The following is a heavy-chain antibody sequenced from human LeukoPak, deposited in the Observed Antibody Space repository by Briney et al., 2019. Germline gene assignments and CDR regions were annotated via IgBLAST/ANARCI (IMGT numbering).Heavy chain of an antibody. CDR1: AGSISSSSYY. D-gene: IGHD5-24*01. V-gene: IGHV4-39*07. J-gene: IGHJ4*02. CDR3: ARRKRWLQERYFDY. Sequence: PSETLSLTCTVSAGSISSSSYYWGWIRQPPGKGLEWIGSIYYSGSTYYNPSLRTRVTISVDTSKNQFSLKLSSVTAAYTAVYYCARRKRWLQERYFDYWGQGTLVTVSS. CDR2: IYYSGST.